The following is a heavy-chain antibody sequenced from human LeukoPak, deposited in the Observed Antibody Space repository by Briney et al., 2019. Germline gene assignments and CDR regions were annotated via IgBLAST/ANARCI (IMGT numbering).Heavy chain of an antibody. V-gene: IGHV3-53*01. CDR1: GFTVSSNY. CDR3: ARAGLYCSGGSCYHFDY. J-gene: IGHJ4*02. D-gene: IGHD2-15*01. CDR2: IYSGGST. Sequence: QSGGSLRLSCAASGFTVSSNYMSWVRQAPGKGLEWVSVIYSGGSTYYADSGKGRFTISRDNSKNTLYLQMNSLRAEDTAVYYCARAGLYCSGGSCYHFDYWGQGTLVTVSS.